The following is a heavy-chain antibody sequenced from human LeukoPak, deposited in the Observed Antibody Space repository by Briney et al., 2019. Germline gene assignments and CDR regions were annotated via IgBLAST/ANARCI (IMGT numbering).Heavy chain of an antibody. V-gene: IGHV3-23*01. CDR1: RYTFSSYG. CDR2: ISGSGGST. Sequence: GGSLRLSCAASRYTFSSYGMSWVRQAPGKGLEWVSSISGSGGSTYYADSVKGRFTISRDNSKNTLYLQMNSLRDEDTAVYYCAKSSYYDASGYYREYYLDYWGQGTLVTVSS. D-gene: IGHD3-22*01. CDR3: AKSSYYDASGYYREYYLDY. J-gene: IGHJ4*02.